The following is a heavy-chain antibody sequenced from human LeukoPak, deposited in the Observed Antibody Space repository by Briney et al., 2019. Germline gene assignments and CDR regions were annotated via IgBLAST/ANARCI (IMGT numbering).Heavy chain of an antibody. CDR2: ISPRGGST. CDR3: ARGGPLSSSWANHFDY. D-gene: IGHD6-13*01. V-gene: IGHV1-46*01. Sequence: ASVEVSCKASGYTFTSHYIHWVRQAPGQGLEWMGIISPRGGSTGYAQKFQGTVTMTRDTSTSTVYMELSSLRSEDTAMYYCARGGPLSSSWANHFDYWGQGTLVTVSS. CDR1: GYTFTSHY. J-gene: IGHJ4*02.